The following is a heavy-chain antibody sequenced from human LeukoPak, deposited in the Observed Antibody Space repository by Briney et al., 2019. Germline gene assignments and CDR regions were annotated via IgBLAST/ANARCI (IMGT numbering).Heavy chain of an antibody. J-gene: IGHJ4*02. Sequence: GGSLILSFAASGFTFSSYAMHWGRPCPGKGLEGVAGISYDGSNKYYSDSVKGRFTFSRDNSKNTLYLQMNSLGAEDTAVYYCARGGHCSGASCYQPNDYWGQGTLVTVSS. D-gene: IGHD2-15*01. CDR3: ARGGHCSGASCYQPNDY. CDR1: GFTFSSYA. CDR2: ISYDGSNK. V-gene: IGHV3-30-3*01.